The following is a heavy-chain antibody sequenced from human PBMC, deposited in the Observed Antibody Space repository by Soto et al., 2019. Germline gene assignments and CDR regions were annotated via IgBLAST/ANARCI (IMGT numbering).Heavy chain of an antibody. J-gene: IGHJ6*02. V-gene: IGHV3-74*01. Sequence: GGSLRLSCAASGFTFSSYWMHWVRQAPGKGQEWVSRINSDGSSTSYADSVKGRFTISRDNAKNTLYRQMNSLRAEDPAVYYCAREISMGYFDFCSGLSYYYGMDVWGQGTTVTVSS. CDR3: AREISMGYFDFCSGLSYYYGMDV. CDR1: GFTFSSYW. D-gene: IGHD3-3*01. CDR2: INSDGSST.